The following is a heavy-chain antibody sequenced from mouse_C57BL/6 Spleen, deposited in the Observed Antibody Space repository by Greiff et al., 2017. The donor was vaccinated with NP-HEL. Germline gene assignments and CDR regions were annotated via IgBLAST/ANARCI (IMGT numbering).Heavy chain of an antibody. D-gene: IGHD2-2*01. V-gene: IGHV1-50*01. CDR1: GYTFTSYW. J-gene: IGHJ1*03. CDR2: IDPSDSYT. Sequence: QVQLQQSGAELVKPGASVKLSCKASGYTFTSYWMQWVKQRPGQGLEWIGEIDPSDSYTNYNQKFKGKATLTVDTSSSTAYMQLSSLTSEDSAGYYCARGYHVEIWYFDVWGTGTTVTVSS. CDR3: ARGYHVEIWYFDV.